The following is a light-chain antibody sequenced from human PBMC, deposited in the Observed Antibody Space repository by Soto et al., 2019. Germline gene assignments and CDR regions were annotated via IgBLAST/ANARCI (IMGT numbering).Light chain of an antibody. V-gene: IGKV4-1*01. CDR2: WAS. CDR1: QSVLYSSNNKTH. CDR3: QQYYSTPYT. Sequence: DIVMTQSPDSLAVSLGERATINCKSSQSVLYSSNNKTHLAWYQQKPGQPPKLLIYWASTRESGVPDRFSGSESVTDFTLTISSLQAEDVAVYYCQQYYSTPYTFGQGTKLEIK. J-gene: IGKJ2*01.